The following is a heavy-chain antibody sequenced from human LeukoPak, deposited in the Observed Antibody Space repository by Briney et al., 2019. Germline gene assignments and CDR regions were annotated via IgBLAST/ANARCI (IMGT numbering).Heavy chain of an antibody. CDR1: GGSISVTYY. D-gene: IGHD2-21*02. Sequence: SETLSLTCTVSGGSISVTYYCAWIRQPPGRGLEWIGSVHYSGRTDYNPSLKSRVTISVDTSKNQLPLSLNSVTAADTAVYYCARHGPVVTATDAFDLWGQGTMVTVSS. CDR2: VHYSGRT. CDR3: ARHGPVVTATDAFDL. V-gene: IGHV4-39*01. J-gene: IGHJ3*01.